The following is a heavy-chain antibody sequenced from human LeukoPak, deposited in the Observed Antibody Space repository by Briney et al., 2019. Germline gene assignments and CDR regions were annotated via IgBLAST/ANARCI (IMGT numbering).Heavy chain of an antibody. J-gene: IGHJ4*02. CDR1: GFTFSSYA. CDR2: IWYDGSNK. CDR3: ARDRGYSYGLDY. V-gene: IGHV3-33*08. D-gene: IGHD5-18*01. Sequence: QPGGSLRLSCAASGFTFSSYAMSWVRQAPGKGLEWVAVIWYDGSNKYYADSVKGRFTISRDNSKNTLYLQMNSLRAEDTAVYYCARDRGYSYGLDYWGQGTLVTVSS.